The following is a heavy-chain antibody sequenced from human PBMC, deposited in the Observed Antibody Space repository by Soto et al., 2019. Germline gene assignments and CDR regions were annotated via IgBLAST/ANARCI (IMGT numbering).Heavy chain of an antibody. CDR2: TVPVFDTS. CDR3: ARGVSNSGAYYTGPSAYEL. Sequence: QVQLVQSGAVVKKPGSSVEVSCKASGGTFNGYGISWVRQAPGQGLEWMGGTVPVFDTSKYAPRFQGRVTITADKSTSTAYMELSSVRSEDTVIYFCARGVSNSGAYYTGPSAYELWGQGTLVIVSS. D-gene: IGHD3-10*01. J-gene: IGHJ3*01. V-gene: IGHV1-69*06. CDR1: GGTFNGYG.